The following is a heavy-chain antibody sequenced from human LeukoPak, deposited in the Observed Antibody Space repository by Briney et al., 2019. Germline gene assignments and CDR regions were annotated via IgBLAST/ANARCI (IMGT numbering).Heavy chain of an antibody. CDR1: RFTFSTYA. D-gene: IGHD2-2*01. CDR2: LSGSGDTT. J-gene: IGHJ4*02. V-gene: IGHV3-23*01. Sequence: PGGSLRLSCTASRFTFSTYAMSWVRDAPGKGLEWGSSLSGSGDTTYYTGSVKGRFTISRDNSKNALYLQMSSLRPDDTAVYYCAKSQRNDQQVVQRIDYWGQGTLVTVSS. CDR3: AKSQRNDQQVVQRIDY.